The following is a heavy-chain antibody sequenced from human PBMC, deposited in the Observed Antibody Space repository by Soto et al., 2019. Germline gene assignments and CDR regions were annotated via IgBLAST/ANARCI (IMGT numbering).Heavy chain of an antibody. V-gene: IGHV1-3*01. J-gene: IGHJ2*01. CDR3: ARSPTSLYWYFDL. D-gene: IGHD1-1*01. CDR2: INAGNGNT. Sequence: ASVKVSCKASGYTFTSYAMHWVRQAPGQRLEWMGWINAGNGNTKYSQKFQGRVTITRDTSASTAYIELSSLRSEDTAVYYCARSPTSLYWYFDLWGRGTLVTVSS. CDR1: GYTFTSYA.